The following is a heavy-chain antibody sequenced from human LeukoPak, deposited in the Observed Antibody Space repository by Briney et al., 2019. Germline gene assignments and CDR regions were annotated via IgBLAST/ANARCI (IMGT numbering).Heavy chain of an antibody. CDR1: GYTFTDSY. Sequence: ASVKVSCKASGYTFTDSYIHWVRQAPGQGLEWLGWINPETFKVEYAERFQGRVTMTRDTSISTAYMELSRLKSEDTAVYFCARESGAAPAFDIWGQGTLVTVSS. J-gene: IGHJ3*02. V-gene: IGHV1-2*02. CDR2: INPETFKV. CDR3: ARESGAAPAFDI. D-gene: IGHD1-26*01.